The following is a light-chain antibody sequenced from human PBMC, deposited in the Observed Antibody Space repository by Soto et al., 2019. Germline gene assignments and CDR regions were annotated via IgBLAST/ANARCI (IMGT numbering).Light chain of an antibody. CDR2: SAS. J-gene: IGKJ1*01. Sequence: DIVLTQSPDSLAVSLGERATINCKSSQSVLYSSNNKNYLTWYQQKPGQPPNQLIYSASTRESGVPDRFSGSGSGTDFALTISSLQAEDGAVYYCQQYYSTPWTFGQGTKVEIK. V-gene: IGKV4-1*01. CDR3: QQYYSTPWT. CDR1: QSVLYSSNNKNY.